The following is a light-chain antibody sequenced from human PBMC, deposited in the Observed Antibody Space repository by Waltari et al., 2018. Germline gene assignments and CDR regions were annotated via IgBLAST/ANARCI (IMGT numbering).Light chain of an antibody. J-gene: IGLJ1*01. Sequence: QSALTQPASVSGSPGQSITISCPGTSSDVAGYNYVSWYQQHPGKAPKLMIYDVSNRPSGVSNRFSGSKSGNTASLTISGLQAEDEADYYCSSYTSSSTLGYVFGTGTKVTVL. V-gene: IGLV2-14*03. CDR3: SSYTSSSTLGYV. CDR2: DVS. CDR1: SSDVAGYNY.